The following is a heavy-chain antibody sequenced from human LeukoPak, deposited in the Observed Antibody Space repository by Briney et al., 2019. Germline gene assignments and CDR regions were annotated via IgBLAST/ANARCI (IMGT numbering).Heavy chain of an antibody. J-gene: IGHJ4*02. CDR2: ISSSSSYI. Sequence: GGFLRLSCAASGFTFSSYSMNWVRQAPGKGLEWVSSISSSSSYIYYADSVKGRFTISRDNAKNSLYLQMNSLRAEDTAVYYCARRPRNSESYDGPSGLDYWGQGTLVTVSS. CDR3: ARRPRNSESYDGPSGLDY. CDR1: GFTFSSYS. V-gene: IGHV3-21*01. D-gene: IGHD1-26*01.